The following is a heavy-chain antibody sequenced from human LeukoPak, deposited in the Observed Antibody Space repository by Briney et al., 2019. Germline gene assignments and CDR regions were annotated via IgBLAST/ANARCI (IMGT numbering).Heavy chain of an antibody. V-gene: IGHV1-2*02. CDR2: INPNSGGT. J-gene: IGHJ4*02. CDR3: ARDQGPDDFWSGYSDY. D-gene: IGHD3-3*01. CDR1: GYTFTGYY. Sequence: ASVKVSCEASGYTFTGYYMHWVRQAPGQGLEWMGWINPNSGGTNYAQKFQGRVTMTRDTSISTAYMELSRLRSDDTAVYYCARDQGPDDFWSGYSDYWGQGILVTVSS.